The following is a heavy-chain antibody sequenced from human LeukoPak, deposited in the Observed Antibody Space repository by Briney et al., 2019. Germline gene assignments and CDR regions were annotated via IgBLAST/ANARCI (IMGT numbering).Heavy chain of an antibody. V-gene: IGHV1-2*02. CDR3: ARDPALTYYDILTGYPPTYYFDY. CDR2: INPNSGGT. CDR1: GYTFTGYY. Sequence: ASVKVSCKASGYTFTGYYMHWVRHAPGQGLEWMGWINPNSGGTNYAQKFQGRVTMTRDTSISTAYMELSRLRSDDTAVYYCARDPALTYYDILTGYPPTYYFDYWGQGTLVTVSS. D-gene: IGHD3-9*01. J-gene: IGHJ4*02.